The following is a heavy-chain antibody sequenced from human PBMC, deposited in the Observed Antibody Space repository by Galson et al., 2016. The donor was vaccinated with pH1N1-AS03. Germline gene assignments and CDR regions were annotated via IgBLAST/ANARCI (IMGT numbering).Heavy chain of an antibody. CDR2: IKEDGSDK. V-gene: IGHV3-7*03. D-gene: IGHD3-3*01. CDR1: AFTFSNSW. CDR3: ARFEWSDSYCDY. J-gene: IGHJ4*02. Sequence: SLRLSCAASAFTFSNSWMSWVRQAPGKGLECVAIIKEDGSDKYYLDSVKGRFTISRDNAKNSLYLQMNSLRAEDTAVYYCARFEWSDSYCDYWGQGMLVTVSS.